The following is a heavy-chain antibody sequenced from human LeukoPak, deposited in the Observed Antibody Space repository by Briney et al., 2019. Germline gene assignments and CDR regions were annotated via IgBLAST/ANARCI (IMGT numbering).Heavy chain of an antibody. D-gene: IGHD6-13*01. J-gene: IGHJ4*02. Sequence: GGSLRLSCATSGFIFSTYALSWVRQAPGKGLEWASSISGSGGSTYHADSVKGRFTISRDSSKNTLYLQMNSLRVEDTAIYYCARVIRAAPGKGYFDYWGQGTLVTVSS. CDR2: ISGSGGST. CDR3: ARVIRAAPGKGYFDY. CDR1: GFIFSTYA. V-gene: IGHV3-23*01.